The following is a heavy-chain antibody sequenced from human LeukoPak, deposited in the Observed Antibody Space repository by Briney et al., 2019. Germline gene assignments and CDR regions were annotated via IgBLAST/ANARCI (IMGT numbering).Heavy chain of an antibody. Sequence: PGASLRLPLSSSGFTVIDYDMSSSRQPPGQGLDLGSYISSSGSTIYYADSVKGRFTISRDNAKNSLYLQMNSLRAEDTAVYYCARAAMVRLLFDYWGQGTLVTVSS. J-gene: IGHJ4*02. CDR1: GFTVIDYD. D-gene: IGHD5-18*01. CDR2: ISSSGSTI. V-gene: IGHV3-11*01. CDR3: ARAAMVRLLFDY.